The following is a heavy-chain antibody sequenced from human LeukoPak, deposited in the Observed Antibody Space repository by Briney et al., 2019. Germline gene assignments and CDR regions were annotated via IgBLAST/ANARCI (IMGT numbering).Heavy chain of an antibody. CDR2: IYYSGST. D-gene: IGHD3-10*01. CDR1: GGSISSSSYY. V-gene: IGHV4-39*07. CDR3: ARVSSYGSGGSM. J-gene: IGHJ4*02. Sequence: SETLSLTCTVSGGSISSSSYYWGWIRQPPGKGLEWIGSIYYSGSTYYNPSLKSRVTISVDTSKNQFSLKLSSVTAADTAVYYCARVSSYGSGGSMWGQGTLVTVSS.